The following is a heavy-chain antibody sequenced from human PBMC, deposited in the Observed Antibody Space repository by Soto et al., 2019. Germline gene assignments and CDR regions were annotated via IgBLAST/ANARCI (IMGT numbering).Heavy chain of an antibody. CDR2: IYSGGST. J-gene: IGHJ4*02. D-gene: IGHD5-18*01. V-gene: IGHV3-53*01. CDR3: ARSGYQYGPFDY. CDR1: GFTVSSNY. Sequence: VGSLRLSCAASGFTVSSNYMSWVRQAPGKGLEWVSVIYSGGSTYYADSVKGRFTISRDNSKNTLYLQMNSLRAEDTAVYYCARSGYQYGPFDYWGQGTLVTVSS.